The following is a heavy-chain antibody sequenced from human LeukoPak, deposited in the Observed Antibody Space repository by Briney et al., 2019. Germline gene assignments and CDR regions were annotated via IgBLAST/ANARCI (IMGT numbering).Heavy chain of an antibody. Sequence: SETLSLTCTVSGGSISGYFWSWIRQPAGKGLEWIGRIYSSGSNNCNPSLKSRVTMSLDTSKNHLSLNLSSVTAADTAVYYCAREPTSGREPTSGQPLDYWGQGTLVTVSS. J-gene: IGHJ4*02. CDR2: IYSSGSN. CDR3: AREPTSGREPTSGQPLDY. V-gene: IGHV4-4*07. D-gene: IGHD5-12*01. CDR1: GGSISGYF.